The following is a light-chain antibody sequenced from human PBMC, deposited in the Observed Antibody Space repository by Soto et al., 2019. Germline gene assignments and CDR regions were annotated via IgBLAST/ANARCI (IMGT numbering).Light chain of an antibody. CDR2: DVS. J-gene: IGKJ2*01. CDR1: QSVSNNY. CDR3: HLYDSSPPIT. V-gene: IGKV3-20*01. Sequence: ETVLTQSPGTLSLSPGERATLSCRASQSVSNNYVNWYQQKPGQSPSLLIYDVSNRATGIPDRFSGAGSGTDFTLTISRLEPEDFAVYYCHLYDSSPPITFGQGTKLEI.